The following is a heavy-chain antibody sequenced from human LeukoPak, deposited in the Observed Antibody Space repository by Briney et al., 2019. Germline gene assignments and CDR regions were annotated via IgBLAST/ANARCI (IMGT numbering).Heavy chain of an antibody. Sequence: PGGSLRLSCAASGFTFDDYAMHWVRQAPGKGLEWVSGISWNSGSIGYADSVKGRFTISRDNSKSTLYVQMNSLRAEDTAVYYCAKDTDTALFTFYYMDVWGKGTTVTVSS. J-gene: IGHJ6*03. D-gene: IGHD5-18*01. V-gene: IGHV3-9*01. CDR3: AKDTDTALFTFYYMDV. CDR1: GFTFDDYA. CDR2: ISWNSGSI.